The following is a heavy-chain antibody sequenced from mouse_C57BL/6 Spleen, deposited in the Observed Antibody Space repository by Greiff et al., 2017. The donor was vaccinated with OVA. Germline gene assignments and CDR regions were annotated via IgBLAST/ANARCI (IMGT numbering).Heavy chain of an antibody. V-gene: IGHV1-55*01. CDR2: IYPGSGST. Sequence: QVQLQQPGAELVKPGASVKMSCKASGYTFTSYWITWVKQRPGQGLEWIGDIYPGSGSTNYNEKFKSKATLTVDTSSSTAYMQLSSLTSEDSAVYYCARKGLRPGGGFDYWGQGTTLTVSS. J-gene: IGHJ2*01. D-gene: IGHD2-4*01. CDR1: GYTFTSYW. CDR3: ARKGLRPGGGFDY.